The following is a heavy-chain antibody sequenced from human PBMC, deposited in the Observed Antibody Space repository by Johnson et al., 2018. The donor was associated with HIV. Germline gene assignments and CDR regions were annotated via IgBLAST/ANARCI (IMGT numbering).Heavy chain of an antibody. D-gene: IGHD3-10*01. Sequence: QVQLVESGGGVVQPGGSLRLSCAASGFTFSSYGMHWVRQAPGKGLEWVAFIRYDGSNKYYADSVKGRFTISRDNSKNTLYLQMNSLRAEDTAVYYCAKDLRGWADVCEIWGQGTVVTVSS. V-gene: IGHV3-30*02. CDR2: IRYDGSNK. CDR1: GFTFSSYG. J-gene: IGHJ3*02. CDR3: AKDLRGWADVCEI.